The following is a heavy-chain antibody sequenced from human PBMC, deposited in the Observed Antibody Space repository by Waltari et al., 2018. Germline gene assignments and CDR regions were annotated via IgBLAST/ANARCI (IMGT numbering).Heavy chain of an antibody. Sequence: QVQLVQSGAEVKKPGSSVKVSCKASGGTFSSYAISWVRQAPGQGLEWMGGIIPIFGTANYAQKFQGRVTITADESTSTAYMELSSLRSEDTAVYYCARGVTTVTDGGYYYGMDVWGQGTTVTVSS. CDR1: GGTFSSYA. J-gene: IGHJ6*02. CDR3: ARGVTTVTDGGYYYGMDV. CDR2: IIPIFGTA. V-gene: IGHV1-69*13. D-gene: IGHD4-17*01.